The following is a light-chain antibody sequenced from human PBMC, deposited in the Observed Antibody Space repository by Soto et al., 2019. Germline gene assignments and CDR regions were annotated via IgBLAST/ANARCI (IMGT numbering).Light chain of an antibody. CDR3: HQYGSSLGVT. CDR1: QSVSSSY. Sequence: EIGFTHSPGTLSLSRAGRATLSWRASQSVSSSYLAWYQQKPGQAPRLLIYGASSRATGIPDRFSGSGSGTDFSLTIRRLEPEDFAVYYCHQYGSSLGVTFGGGTKVDIK. J-gene: IGKJ4*01. CDR2: GAS. V-gene: IGKV3-20*01.